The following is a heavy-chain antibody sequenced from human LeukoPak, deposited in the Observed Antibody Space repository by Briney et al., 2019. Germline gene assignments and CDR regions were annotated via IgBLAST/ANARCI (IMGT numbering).Heavy chain of an antibody. V-gene: IGHV4-39*01. D-gene: IGHD2-2*01. CDR3: ASGVDCSSTSCYLNWFDP. CDR2: IYYSGST. Sequence: GSLRLSCAASGFTVSSNYMSWVRQPPGKGLEWIGSIYYSGSTYYNPSLKSRVTISVDTSKNQFSLKLSSVTAADTAVYYCASGVDCSSTSCYLNWFDPWGQGTLVTVSS. CDR1: GFTVSSNY. J-gene: IGHJ5*02.